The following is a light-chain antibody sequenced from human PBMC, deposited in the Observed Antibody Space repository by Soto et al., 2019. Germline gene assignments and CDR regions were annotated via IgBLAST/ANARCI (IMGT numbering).Light chain of an antibody. CDR2: GAS. V-gene: IGKV3D-15*01. CDR1: QSVSNN. J-gene: IGKJ5*01. CDR3: QQYNSWPIT. Sequence: EILLTQSPGTLSLSPGERATLSWRGSQSVSNNYLAWYQQKPGQAPRLLMYGASTWGTGVPPRFTGSGSGTEFTLTISSLKYEDVEVYYCQQYNSWPITFGHGTRLEIK.